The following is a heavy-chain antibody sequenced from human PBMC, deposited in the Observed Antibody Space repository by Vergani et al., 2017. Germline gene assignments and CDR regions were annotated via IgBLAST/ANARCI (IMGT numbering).Heavy chain of an antibody. Sequence: VQLVQSGAEVRKPGASVTVSCTASGYIFTNYYIHWLRQAPGQAFEWMGILNPTTGHTTSAQKFMGRVDMTKDPSTDTSTRTVQMTLSSLRSDDTAVYYCARSIGYCAGATCRAYYLDHWGQGTRVTVPP. CDR1: GYIFTNYY. J-gene: IGHJ4*02. CDR3: ARSIGYCAGATCRAYYLDH. D-gene: IGHD2-21*01. V-gene: IGHV1-46*01. CDR2: LNPTTGHT.